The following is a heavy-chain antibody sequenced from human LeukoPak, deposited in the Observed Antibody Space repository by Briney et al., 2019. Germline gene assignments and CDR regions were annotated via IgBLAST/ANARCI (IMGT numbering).Heavy chain of an antibody. V-gene: IGHV3-30-3*01. CDR3: ARGGDYGSGSFRWRHFDY. CDR1: GFTLSNYA. J-gene: IGHJ4*02. Sequence: PGRSLRLSCAAFGFTLSNYALHWVRQAPGKGLEWVTVISYDGNNKYYADSVTGRFTISRDNSKNTLYLQMNSLRTEDTAVYYCARGGDYGSGSFRWRHFDYWGQGTLVTVSS. D-gene: IGHD3-10*01. CDR2: ISYDGNNK.